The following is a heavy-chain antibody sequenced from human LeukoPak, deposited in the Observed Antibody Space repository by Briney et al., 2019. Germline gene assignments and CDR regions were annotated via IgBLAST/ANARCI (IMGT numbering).Heavy chain of an antibody. CDR1: GGSINSFY. CDR3: ASTNWNDIDY. J-gene: IGHJ4*02. V-gene: IGHV4-4*07. CDR2: IYSSGST. D-gene: IGHD1-1*01. Sequence: SETLSLTCTVSGGSINSFYWTWIRQPAGKGLEWIGRIYSSGSTNFNPSLKSRVTMSVDTSKNQFSLRLSSVTAADTAVYYCASTNWNDIDYWGQGTLVTVSS.